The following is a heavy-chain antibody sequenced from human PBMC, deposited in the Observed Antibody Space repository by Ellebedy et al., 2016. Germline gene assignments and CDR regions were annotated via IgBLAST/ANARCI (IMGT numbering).Heavy chain of an antibody. V-gene: IGHV3-23*01. CDR3: RHGHYADY. CDR2: ISAGGDNT. D-gene: IGHD3/OR15-3a*01. CDR1: GFSFNTFF. Sequence: GESLKISXGASGFSFNTFFMGWVRQAPGKGLEWVSTISAGGDNTQFADSVKGRFTVSRDKSRNTVYLQMNDLRVEDTALYYCRHGHYADYWGQGTLVTVSS. J-gene: IGHJ4*02.